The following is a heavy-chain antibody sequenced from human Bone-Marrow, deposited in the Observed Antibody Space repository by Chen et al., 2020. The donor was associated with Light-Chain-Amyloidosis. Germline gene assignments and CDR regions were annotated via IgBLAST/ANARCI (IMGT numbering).Heavy chain of an antibody. J-gene: IGHJ6*02. CDR3: ARWADEKKMDV. V-gene: IGHV3-66*02. Sequence: EVQLVESGGGLVQPGGSLRLSCAASGFTVSSNYMSWVRQAPGKGLEWVSVIYSCGSTYYADSVKGRFTISRDNSKNTLYLQMNSLRAEDTAVYYCARWADEKKMDVWGQGTTVTVSS. CDR2: IYSCGST. CDR1: GFTVSSNY.